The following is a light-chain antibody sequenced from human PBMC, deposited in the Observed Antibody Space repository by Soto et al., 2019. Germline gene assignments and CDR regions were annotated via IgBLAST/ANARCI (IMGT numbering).Light chain of an antibody. CDR2: GAP. CDR1: QSVSSN. V-gene: IGKV3-15*01. J-gene: IGKJ4*02. CDR3: QQYNNWPKLT. Sequence: EIVMTQSPATLSVSPGERATLSCRASQSVSSNLAWYQQKPGQAPRRLIYGAPTRATGIPARFSGSGSGTEFTLTISSMESEDFAVYYCQQYNNWPKLTFGGGTKVEIK.